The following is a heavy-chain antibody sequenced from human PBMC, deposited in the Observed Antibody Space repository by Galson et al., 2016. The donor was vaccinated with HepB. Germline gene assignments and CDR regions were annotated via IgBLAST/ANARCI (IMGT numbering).Heavy chain of an antibody. V-gene: IGHV5-10-1*01. CDR2: IDPSDSYT. Sequence: QSGAAVTKRGESLMISCKTSGYDFTHYWISWVLQMLGKGLEWMGRIDPSDSYTHYIPSFQAHVTITVDRPVTTAYLRWSRLKASDTAKYYFARHFYDSSPHPYWLDSWGPGTLVIVSS. CDR1: GYDFTHYW. D-gene: IGHD3-22*01. CDR3: ARHFYDSSPHPYWLDS. J-gene: IGHJ5*01.